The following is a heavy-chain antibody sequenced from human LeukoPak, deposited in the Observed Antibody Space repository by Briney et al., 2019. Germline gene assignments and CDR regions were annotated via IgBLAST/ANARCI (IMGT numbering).Heavy chain of an antibody. D-gene: IGHD1-26*01. CDR1: GYTLTELS. V-gene: IGHV1-24*01. CDR2: FDPEDGET. CDR3: AIELPGRNWFDP. J-gene: IGHJ5*02. Sequence: ASVKVSCKVSGYTLTELSMHWVRQAPGKGLEWMGGFDPEDGETIYAQKFQGRVTMTEDTSTDTAYMELSSLRSEDTAVYYCAIELPGRNWFDPWGQGTLVTVSS.